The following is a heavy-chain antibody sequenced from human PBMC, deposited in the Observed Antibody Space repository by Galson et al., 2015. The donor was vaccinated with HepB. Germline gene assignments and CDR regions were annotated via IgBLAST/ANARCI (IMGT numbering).Heavy chain of an antibody. J-gene: IGHJ6*03. CDR1: GYTLTELS. CDR3: VFITIFGVVITYYYYYYYMDV. Sequence: SCKVSGYTLTELSMHWVRQAPGKGLEWMGGFDPEDGETIYAQKFQGRVTMTEDTSTDTAYMELSSLRSEDTAVYYCVFITIFGVVITYYYYYYYMDVWGKGTTVTVSS. V-gene: IGHV1-24*01. D-gene: IGHD3-3*01. CDR2: FDPEDGET.